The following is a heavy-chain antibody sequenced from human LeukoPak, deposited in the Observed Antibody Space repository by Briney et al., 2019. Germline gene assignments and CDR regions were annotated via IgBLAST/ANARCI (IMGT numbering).Heavy chain of an antibody. CDR3: ARHRPPNGRGITLVRRVTTKGFDY. D-gene: IGHD3-10*01. CDR2: INHTGST. Sequence: KPSETLSLTCAVYGGSFSGYYWSWIRQPPGKGLEWIGEINHTGSTNYNPSLKSRLTISVDTSKNQFSLKLSSVTAADTAVYYCARHRPPNGRGITLVRRVTTKGFDYWGQGTLVTVSS. J-gene: IGHJ4*02. CDR1: GGSFSGYY. V-gene: IGHV4-34*01.